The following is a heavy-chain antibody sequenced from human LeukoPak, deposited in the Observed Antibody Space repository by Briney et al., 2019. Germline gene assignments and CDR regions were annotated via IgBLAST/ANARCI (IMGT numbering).Heavy chain of an antibody. V-gene: IGHV4-34*01. J-gene: IGHJ5*02. CDR3: ARNIPAQGYSRISWFDP. D-gene: IGHD3-22*01. CDR1: GGSFSGYY. Sequence: SETLSLTCAVYGGSFSGYYWSWIRQPPGKGLEWIGEINHSGGTSYNPSLKSRVTISVDTSKNQFSLKLSSVTAADTAVYYCARNIPAQGYSRISWFDPWGQGTLVTVSS. CDR2: INHSGGT.